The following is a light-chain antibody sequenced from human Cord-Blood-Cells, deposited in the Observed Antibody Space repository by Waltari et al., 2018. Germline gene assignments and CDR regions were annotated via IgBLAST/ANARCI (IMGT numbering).Light chain of an antibody. CDR3: CSYAGSFVV. CDR1: SSDVGGYNY. V-gene: IGLV2-11*01. J-gene: IGLJ2*01. Sequence: SALTQSRSVSGSPGQSVTISCTGTSSDVGGYNYVSWYQQHPGKAPKLMIYDVSKRPSGVPDRFSGSKSGNTASLTISGLQAEDEADYYCCSYAGSFVVFGGGTKLTVL. CDR2: DVS.